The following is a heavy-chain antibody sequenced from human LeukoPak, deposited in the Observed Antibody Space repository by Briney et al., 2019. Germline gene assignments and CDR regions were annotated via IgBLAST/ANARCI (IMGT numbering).Heavy chain of an antibody. CDR3: AKFLSSSETFDY. CDR1: GFTVSSNY. V-gene: IGHV3-66*01. CDR2: IYSGGST. D-gene: IGHD6-6*01. Sequence: PGGSLRLSCAASGFTVSSNYMSWVRQAPGKGLEWVSVIYSGGSTYYADSVKGRFTISRDNSKSTLYLQMNSLRAEDTAVYYCAKFLSSSETFDYWGQGTLVTVSS. J-gene: IGHJ4*02.